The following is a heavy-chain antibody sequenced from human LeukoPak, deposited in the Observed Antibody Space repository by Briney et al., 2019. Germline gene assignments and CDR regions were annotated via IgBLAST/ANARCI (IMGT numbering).Heavy chain of an antibody. CDR3: AREGESSSWYRAFDI. V-gene: IGHV3-48*03. CDR1: GFTFSSYE. CDR2: ISSSGTTI. Sequence: GGSLRLSCAASGFTFSSYEMNWGRQAPGKGLEWISYISSSGTTIYYADSVKGRFTISRDNAKNSLYLQMNSLRAEDTAVYYCAREGESSSWYRAFDIWGQGTMVTVSS. D-gene: IGHD6-13*01. J-gene: IGHJ3*02.